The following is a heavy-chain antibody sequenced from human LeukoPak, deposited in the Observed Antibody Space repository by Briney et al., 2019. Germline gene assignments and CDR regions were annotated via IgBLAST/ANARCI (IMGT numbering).Heavy chain of an antibody. CDR3: ARVDYGGSPYYYYYMDV. J-gene: IGHJ6*03. CDR1: GGSISSYY. D-gene: IGHD4-23*01. CDR2: IYTSGST. V-gene: IGHV4-4*07. Sequence: SETLSLTCTVSGGSISSYYWSWIRQPAGKGLEWIGRIYTSGSTNYNPSLKSRVTMSVDTSKNQFSLKLSSVTAADTAVYYCARVDYGGSPYYYYYMDVWGKGTTVTASS.